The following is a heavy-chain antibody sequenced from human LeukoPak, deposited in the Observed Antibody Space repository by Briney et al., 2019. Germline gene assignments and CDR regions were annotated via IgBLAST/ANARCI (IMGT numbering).Heavy chain of an antibody. CDR1: GYTFSSFS. J-gene: IGHJ4*02. CDR2: ISVRSNYI. CDR3: ARLRRNSDSSGYYYYYDY. V-gene: IGHV3-21*01. D-gene: IGHD3-22*01. Sequence: GGSLRLSCAASGYTFSSFSINWVRQAPGKGLEWVSSISVRSNYIYYADSVRGRFSISRDDARNSPYLQMDSLRGDDTAVYYCARLRRNSDSSGYYYYYDYWGQGTLVTVSS.